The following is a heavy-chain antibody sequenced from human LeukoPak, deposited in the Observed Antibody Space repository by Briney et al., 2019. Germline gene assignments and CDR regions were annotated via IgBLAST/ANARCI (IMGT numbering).Heavy chain of an antibody. CDR3: ARGIYDSSYNNWFDP. V-gene: IGHV1-46*01. D-gene: IGHD3-22*01. CDR2: INPSGGST. CDR1: GYTFTNYG. Sequence: ASVKVSCKASGYTFTNYGISWMRQAPGQGLEWMGIINPSGGSTSYAQKFQGRVTMTRDTSTSTVYMELSSLRSEDTAVYYCARGIYDSSYNNWFDPWGQGTLVTVSS. J-gene: IGHJ5*02.